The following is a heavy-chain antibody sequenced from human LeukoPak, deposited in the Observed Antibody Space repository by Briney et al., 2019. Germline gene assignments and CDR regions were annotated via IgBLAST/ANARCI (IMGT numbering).Heavy chain of an antibody. CDR2: INHSGST. CDR1: GGSFSGYY. J-gene: IGHJ3*02. CDR3: ARHLIWWRGNDAFDI. D-gene: IGHD2-8*02. V-gene: IGHV4-34*01. Sequence: SETLSLTCAVYGGSFSGYYWSWIRQPPGKGLEWIGEINHSGSTNYNPSLKSRVTISVDTSKNQFSLKLSSVTAADTAVYYCARHLIWWRGNDAFDIWGQGTMVTVSS.